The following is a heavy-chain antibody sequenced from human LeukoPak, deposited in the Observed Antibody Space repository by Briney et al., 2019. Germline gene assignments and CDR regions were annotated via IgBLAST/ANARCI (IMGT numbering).Heavy chain of an antibody. CDR3: ARGAGGYSYGH. Sequence: SETLSLTCTVTCGSISSYYWSWIRQPPGKGLEWIGYIYYSGSTNYNPSLKSRVTISVDTSKNQFSLKLSSVTAADTAVYYCARGAGGYSYGHWGQGTLVTVSS. CDR1: CGSISSYY. D-gene: IGHD5-18*01. J-gene: IGHJ4*02. V-gene: IGHV4-59*01. CDR2: IYYSGST.